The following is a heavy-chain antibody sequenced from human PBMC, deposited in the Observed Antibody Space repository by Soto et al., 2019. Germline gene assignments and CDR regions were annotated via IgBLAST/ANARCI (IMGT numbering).Heavy chain of an antibody. CDR3: ARSTQYYDFWSGYYGPSNWFDP. CDR1: GFSLSTSGMC. D-gene: IGHD3-3*01. V-gene: IGHV2-70*01. CDR2: IDWDDDK. Sequence: SGPTLVNPTQTLTLTCTFSGFSLSTSGMCVSWIRQPPGKALEWLALIDWDDDKYYSTSLKTRLTISKDTSKNQVVLTMTNMDPVDTATYYCARSTQYYDFWSGYYGPSNWFDPWGQGTLVTVSS. J-gene: IGHJ5*02.